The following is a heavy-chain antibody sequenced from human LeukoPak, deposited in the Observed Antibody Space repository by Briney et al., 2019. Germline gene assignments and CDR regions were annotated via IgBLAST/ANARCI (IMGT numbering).Heavy chain of an antibody. D-gene: IGHD1-26*01. J-gene: IGHJ4*02. CDR3: AKDGGSGSPFDY. CDR1: GFIVNSNY. V-gene: IGHV3-66*02. CDR2: LYSDDTT. Sequence: GGSLRLSCAASGFIVNSNYMNWVRQAPGKGLEWVSVLYSDDTTYYADSVKGRFTISRDNSKNTLYLQMNSLRAEDTAVYYCAKDGGSGSPFDYWGQGTLVTVSS.